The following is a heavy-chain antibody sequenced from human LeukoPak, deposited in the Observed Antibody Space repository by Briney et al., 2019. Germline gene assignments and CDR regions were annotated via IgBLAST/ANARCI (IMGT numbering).Heavy chain of an antibody. D-gene: IGHD3-10*01. CDR2: ISGSGGST. V-gene: IGHV3-23*01. Sequence: GGSLRLSCAASGFTFSSYAMSWVRQAPGKGLEWVSAISGSGGSTYYADSVKGRFTISRDNSKNTLYLQMNSLRAEDTAVYYCAKDTKTYYYGSGSYWGIYWGQGTLVTVSS. CDR1: GFTFSSYA. J-gene: IGHJ4*02. CDR3: AKDTKTYYYGSGSYWGIY.